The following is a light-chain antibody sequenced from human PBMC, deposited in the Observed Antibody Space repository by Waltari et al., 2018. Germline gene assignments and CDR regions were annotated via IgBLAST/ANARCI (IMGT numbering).Light chain of an antibody. Sequence: DIQMPQSPSSVSASVGDRVTITCRASQHISGWLAWYQQRPGEGPKLLIYEASSLQSGVPSRFSGSGSGTDFTLTISSLQPEDSAVYYCQQGHSFPPTFGGGTKVDIK. CDR2: EAS. V-gene: IGKV1-12*01. CDR3: QQGHSFPPT. CDR1: QHISGW. J-gene: IGKJ4*01.